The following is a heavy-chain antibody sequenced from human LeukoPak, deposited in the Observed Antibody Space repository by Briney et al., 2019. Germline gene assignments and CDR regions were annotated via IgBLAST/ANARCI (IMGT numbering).Heavy chain of an antibody. CDR2: ISGSGGNT. CDR3: ARGDYDFWSGYLGPDY. D-gene: IGHD3-3*01. CDR1: GFTFSIYA. Sequence: GGSLRLSCAASGFTFSIYAMSWVRQAPGKGLEWVSAISGSGGNTYYADSVKGRFTISRDNSKNTLYLQLNSLRADDTAVYYCARGDYDFWSGYLGPDYWGQGSLVTVSS. V-gene: IGHV3-23*01. J-gene: IGHJ4*02.